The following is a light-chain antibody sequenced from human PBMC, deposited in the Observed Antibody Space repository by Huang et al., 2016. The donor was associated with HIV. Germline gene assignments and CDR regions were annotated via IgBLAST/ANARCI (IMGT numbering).Light chain of an antibody. CDR2: GAS. Sequence: EIVLTQSPGTLSLSPGERATLACRVSQSVSSSYLAWYQQKPGQAPRLLIYGASSRATGIPDRCSGSASGKDFTLTISRLEPEDCAVYYCQQYGTSPLTFGGGTKVEIK. V-gene: IGKV3-20*01. J-gene: IGKJ4*01. CDR3: QQYGTSPLT. CDR1: QSVSSSY.